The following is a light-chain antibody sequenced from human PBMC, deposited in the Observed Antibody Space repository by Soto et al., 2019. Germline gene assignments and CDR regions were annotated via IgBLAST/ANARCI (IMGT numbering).Light chain of an antibody. CDR1: QNVGRN. CDR3: QQYNNWPPMST. CDR2: GTS. J-gene: IGKJ2*01. V-gene: IGKV3-15*01. Sequence: EIVMTQSPDTLSVSPGEIATLSCRASQNVGRNVAWYQQRPGQAPRLLIHGTSTRAADIPARFSGSVSVTEFTLTINSLQPDDFVIYYCQQYNNWPPMSTFGQGTKLKMK.